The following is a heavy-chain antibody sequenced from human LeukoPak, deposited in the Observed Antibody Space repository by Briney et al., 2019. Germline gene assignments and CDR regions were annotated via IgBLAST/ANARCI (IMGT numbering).Heavy chain of an antibody. Sequence: SETLSLTCTVSGVSISGDYWSWIRQPPGKGLEWIGYIYFTGNTGHNLSLKSRVTLSMDTSKNQFSLKLTSVTAADTAVYYCARHPFSSPFDFWGQGTLVTVSS. D-gene: IGHD2/OR15-2a*01. CDR1: GVSISGDY. CDR2: IYFTGNT. V-gene: IGHV4-59*08. J-gene: IGHJ4*02. CDR3: ARHPFSSPFDF.